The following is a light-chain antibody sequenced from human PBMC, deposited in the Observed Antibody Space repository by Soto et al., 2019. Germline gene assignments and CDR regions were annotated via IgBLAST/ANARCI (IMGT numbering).Light chain of an antibody. CDR1: QSVGTN. CDR2: KVS. V-gene: IGKV3-15*01. Sequence: EILMTQSPATLSVSPGERATLSFRASQSVGTNLAWHQQKPGQATRLRIYKVSARATGIPARFSGRGSGTEFTLTISSLQSEDFAVYYCQQYNNWPVTFGQGTKVDIK. CDR3: QQYNNWPVT. J-gene: IGKJ1*01.